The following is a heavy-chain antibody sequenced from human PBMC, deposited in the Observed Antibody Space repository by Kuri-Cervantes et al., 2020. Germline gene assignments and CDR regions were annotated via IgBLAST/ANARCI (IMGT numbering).Heavy chain of an antibody. CDR3: ARCYDLLSGMDV. V-gene: IGHV1-2*02. CDR2: INPNSGGT. J-gene: IGHJ6*02. CDR1: GYTFTGYY. Sequence: ASVKVSCKASGYTFTGYYMHWVRQAPGQGLEWMGWINPNSGGTNYAQKFQGRVTMTRDTSTSTAYMELRSLRSDDTAVYYCARCYDLLSGMDVWGQGTTVTVSS. D-gene: IGHD3/OR15-3a*01.